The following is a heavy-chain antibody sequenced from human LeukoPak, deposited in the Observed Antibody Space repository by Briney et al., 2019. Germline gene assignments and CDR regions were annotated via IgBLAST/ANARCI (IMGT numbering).Heavy chain of an antibody. V-gene: IGHV4-34*01. Sequence: SETLSLTCAVYGGSFSGYYWSWIRQPPGKWLEWIGEINHSGSTNYNPSLKSRVTISVDTSKNQFSLKLSSVTAADTAVYYCAGHCSSTSCYVVDWFDPWGQGTLVTVSS. CDR2: INHSGST. CDR3: AGHCSSTSCYVVDWFDP. CDR1: GGSFSGYY. D-gene: IGHD2-2*01. J-gene: IGHJ5*02.